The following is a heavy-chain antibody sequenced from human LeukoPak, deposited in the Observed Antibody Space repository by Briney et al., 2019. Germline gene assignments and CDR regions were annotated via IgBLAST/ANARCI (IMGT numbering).Heavy chain of an antibody. CDR2: IGNMHWGGDGVV. CDR1: GFSISSGHF. J-gene: IGHJ4*02. CDR3: ARRWDRIRLDEYFDH. V-gene: IGHV4-38-2*01. Sequence: SETLSLTCSVSGFSISSGHFWAWIRQTPEKGLEWIGSIGNMHWGGDGVVYYNPSLNSRVSLLVDTSKNQFSLRLTSVTATDTAIYYCARRWDRIRLDEYFDHWGQGMLVTVSS. D-gene: IGHD1-26*01.